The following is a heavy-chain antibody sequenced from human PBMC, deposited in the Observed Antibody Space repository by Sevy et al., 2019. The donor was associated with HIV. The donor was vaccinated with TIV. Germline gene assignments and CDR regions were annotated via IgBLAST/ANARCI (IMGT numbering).Heavy chain of an antibody. V-gene: IGHV3-30*02. CDR2: IRYDGSNK. D-gene: IGHD6-13*01. CDR1: GFTFSSYG. CDR3: AKDRGSWADFDY. J-gene: IGHJ4*02. Sequence: GGSLRLSCAASGFTFSSYGMHWVRQAPGKGLEWVAFIRYDGSNKYYADSVKGRFTISRDNSKNTLYLQMNSLRAEDMAVYYCAKDRGSWADFDYWGQGTLVTVSS.